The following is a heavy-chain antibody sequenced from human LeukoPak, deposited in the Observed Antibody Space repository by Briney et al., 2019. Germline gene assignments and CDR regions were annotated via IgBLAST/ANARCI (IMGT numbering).Heavy chain of an antibody. D-gene: IGHD6-19*01. J-gene: IGHJ6*02. CDR1: GFTFSNAW. V-gene: IGHV3-15*01. Sequence: PGGSLRLSCAASGFTFSNAWMSWVRQAPGEGLEWVGRIKSKTDGGTTDYAAPVKGRFTISRDDSKNTLYLQMNSLKTEDTAVYYCTASIAVAGPYYYYYGMDVWGQGTTVTVSS. CDR3: TASIAVAGPYYYYYGMDV. CDR2: IKSKTDGGTT.